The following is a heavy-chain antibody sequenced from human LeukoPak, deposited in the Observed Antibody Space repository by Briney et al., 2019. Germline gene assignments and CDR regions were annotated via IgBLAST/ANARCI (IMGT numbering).Heavy chain of an antibody. Sequence: PSETLSLTCTVSGYSISSGYYWGWIRQPPGKGLEWIGSIYHSGSTYYNPSLKSRVTISVDTSKNQFSLKLSSVTAADTAVYYCARDSSWYEVDHWGQGTLVTVSS. V-gene: IGHV4-38-2*02. CDR2: IYHSGST. CDR1: GYSISSGYY. D-gene: IGHD6-13*01. J-gene: IGHJ4*02. CDR3: ARDSSWYEVDH.